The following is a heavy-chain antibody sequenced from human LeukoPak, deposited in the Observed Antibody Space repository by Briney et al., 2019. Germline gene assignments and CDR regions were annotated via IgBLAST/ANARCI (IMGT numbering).Heavy chain of an antibody. Sequence: GGSLRLSCAASGFTFNNYAMNWVRQAPGKGLEWVSGISGGGGSTYYADSVKGRLTISRDNSKNTLYLQMDSLRAEDTALYYCAKGSGINHYHWIDPWGQGTLVTVSS. D-gene: IGHD1-14*01. CDR1: GFTFNNYA. V-gene: IGHV3-23*01. CDR3: AKGSGINHYHWIDP. CDR2: ISGGGGST. J-gene: IGHJ5*02.